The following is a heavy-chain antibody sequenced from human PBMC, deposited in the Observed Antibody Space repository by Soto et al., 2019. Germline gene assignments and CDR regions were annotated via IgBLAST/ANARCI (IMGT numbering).Heavy chain of an antibody. CDR1: GGTFSSYA. Sequence: QVQLVQSGAEVKKPGSSVKVSCKASGGTFSSYAISWVRQAPGQGLEWMGGIIPIFGTANYAQKFQGRVTIXAVXSTSTAYMELSSLRSEDTAVYYCANDDYDSALVNYWGQGTLVTVSS. CDR2: IIPIFGTA. D-gene: IGHD3-22*01. J-gene: IGHJ4*02. CDR3: ANDDYDSALVNY. V-gene: IGHV1-69*12.